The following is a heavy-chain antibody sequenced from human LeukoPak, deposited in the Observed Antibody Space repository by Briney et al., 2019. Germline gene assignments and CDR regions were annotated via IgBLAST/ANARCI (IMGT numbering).Heavy chain of an antibody. CDR3: ASNHDYGDYVSDY. Sequence: GASVKVSCKASGYTFTGYYMHWVRQAPGQGLEWMGWINPNSGGSNYAQKLQGRVTMTTDTSTSTAYMELRSLRSDDTAVYYCASNHDYGDYVSDYWGQGTLVTVSS. V-gene: IGHV1-2*02. CDR1: GYTFTGYY. J-gene: IGHJ4*02. CDR2: INPNSGGS. D-gene: IGHD4-17*01.